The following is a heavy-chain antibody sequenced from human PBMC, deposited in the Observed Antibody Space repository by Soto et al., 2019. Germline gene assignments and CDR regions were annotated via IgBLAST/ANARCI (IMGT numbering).Heavy chain of an antibody. J-gene: IGHJ6*02. CDR2: IYPGGVNI. V-gene: IGHV1-46*01. Sequence: ASVKVSCKAIGYSFTSHYMHWVRQAPGQGLEWMGTIYPGGVNIGYAQKFKGRVTMTKDTSTSTVYMELNSLTSEDTAVYYCAKNGQPPYYYYGLDVWGQGTTVTVSS. CDR1: GYSFTSHY. D-gene: IGHD2-8*01. CDR3: AKNGQPPYYYYGLDV.